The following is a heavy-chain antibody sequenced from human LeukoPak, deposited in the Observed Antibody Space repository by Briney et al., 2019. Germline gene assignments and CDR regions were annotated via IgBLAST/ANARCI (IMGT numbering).Heavy chain of an antibody. J-gene: IGHJ5*02. CDR3: TRALGCSSTSCYRENWFDP. CDR1: GFTFGGYA. CDR2: IRSKAYGGTT. D-gene: IGHD2-2*02. V-gene: IGHV3-49*03. Sequence: GGSLRLSCTASGFTFGGYAMSWFRQAPGKGLDWVGFIRSKAYGGTTEYAASVKGRFTISRDDSKSIAYLQMNSLKTEDTAVYYCTRALGCSSTSCYRENWFDPWGQGTLVTVSS.